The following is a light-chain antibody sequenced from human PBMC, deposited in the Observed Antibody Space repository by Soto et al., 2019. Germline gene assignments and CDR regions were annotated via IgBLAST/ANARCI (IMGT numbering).Light chain of an antibody. V-gene: IGKV3-20*01. CDR2: GAS. CDR1: QSVSSSY. CDR3: QQYGSSPRT. J-gene: IGKJ1*01. Sequence: EIVLTQSPGTLSLSPGEIATLSFRASQSVSSSYLAWYQQKPGQAPRLLIYGASSRATGIPDRFSGSGSGTDFTLTINRLEPEDFAVYYCQQYGSSPRTFGQGTKVDIK.